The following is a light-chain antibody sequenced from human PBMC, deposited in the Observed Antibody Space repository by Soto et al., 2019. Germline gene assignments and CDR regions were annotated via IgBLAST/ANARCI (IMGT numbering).Light chain of an antibody. CDR1: SSNIGDGYD. CDR2: GNS. V-gene: IGLV1-40*01. Sequence: QSVLTQPPSVSGAPGQRVTISCTGSSSNIGDGYDVHWYQQLPGTAPKLLIYGNSNRPSGVPDRFSGSKSGTSASLAITGLLAEDEADYYCQSYDSSLSGFYVFGTGTKLTVL. CDR3: QSYDSSLSGFYV. J-gene: IGLJ1*01.